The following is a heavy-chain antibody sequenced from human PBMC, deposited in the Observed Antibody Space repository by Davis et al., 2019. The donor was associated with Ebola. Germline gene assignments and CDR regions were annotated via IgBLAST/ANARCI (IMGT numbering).Heavy chain of an antibody. J-gene: IGHJ6*04. CDR3: ARGRTRRITIFGVVVFDRTHRDYYYYGMDV. D-gene: IGHD3-3*01. V-gene: IGHV1-69*01. Sequence: GGSLRLSCAASGFTFSSYAISWVRQAPGQGLEWMGGIIPIFGTANYAQKFQGRVTITADESTSTAYMELSSLRSEDTAVYYCARGRTRRITIFGVVVFDRTHRDYYYYGMDVWGKGTTVTVSS. CDR2: IIPIFGTA. CDR1: GFTFSSYA.